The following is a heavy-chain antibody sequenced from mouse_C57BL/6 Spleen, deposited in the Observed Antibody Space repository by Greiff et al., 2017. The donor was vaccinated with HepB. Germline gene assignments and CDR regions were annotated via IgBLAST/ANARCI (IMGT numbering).Heavy chain of an antibody. D-gene: IGHD2-5*01. CDR2: IDPEDGDT. J-gene: IGHJ4*01. CDR3: TFSNYGYAMYY. Sequence: VQLQQSGAELVRPGASVKLSCTASGFNIKDYYMHWVKQRPEQGLEWIGRIDPEDGDTEYAPKFQGKATMTADTSSNTAYLQLSSLTSEDTAVYYCTFSNYGYAMYYWGQGTSVTVSS. V-gene: IGHV14-1*01. CDR1: GFNIKDYY.